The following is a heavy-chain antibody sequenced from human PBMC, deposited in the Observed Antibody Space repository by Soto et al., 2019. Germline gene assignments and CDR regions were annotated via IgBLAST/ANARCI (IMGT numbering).Heavy chain of an antibody. CDR3: AKAEWFGDRVDY. CDR2: ISYDGSNK. J-gene: IGHJ4*02. CDR1: GFTFSSYG. Sequence: QVQLVESGGGVVQPGRSLRLSCAASGFTFSSYGMHWVRQAPGKGLEWVAVISYDGSNKYYADSVKGRFTISGDNSKNRLYLQMNSLRAEDTAVYYCAKAEWFGDRVDYWGQGTLVTVSS. D-gene: IGHD3-10*01. V-gene: IGHV3-30*18.